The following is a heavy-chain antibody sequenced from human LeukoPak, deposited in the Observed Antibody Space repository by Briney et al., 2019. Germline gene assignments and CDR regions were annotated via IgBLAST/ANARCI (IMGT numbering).Heavy chain of an antibody. CDR2: ISGSGSSS. J-gene: IGHJ4*02. CDR3: AKDGTTVTTVWYFDY. V-gene: IGHV3-23*01. Sequence: GGSLRLSCAASGFTFSHYVMTWVRQAPGKGLEWVSGISGSGSSSSHADSVKGRFTISRDNSKNTLYLQMNSLRAEDTAVYYCAKDGTTVTTVWYFDYWGQGTLVTVSS. D-gene: IGHD4-11*01. CDR1: GFTFSHYV.